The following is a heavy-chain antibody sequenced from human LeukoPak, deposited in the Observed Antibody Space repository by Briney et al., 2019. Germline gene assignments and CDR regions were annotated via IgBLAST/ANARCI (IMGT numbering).Heavy chain of an antibody. V-gene: IGHV3-66*02. J-gene: IGHJ4*02. CDR1: GFTISSNY. D-gene: IGHD6-19*01. CDR3: ARGSSRYSSGWSPWDY. Sequence: GGSLRLSCAASGFTISSNYMSWVRQAPGKGLEWVSFIYSGGSTYYAGSVKGRFTISRDNSKNTLYLQINSLRAEDTAVYYCARGSSRYSSGWSPWDYWGQRTLVTVSS. CDR2: IYSGGST.